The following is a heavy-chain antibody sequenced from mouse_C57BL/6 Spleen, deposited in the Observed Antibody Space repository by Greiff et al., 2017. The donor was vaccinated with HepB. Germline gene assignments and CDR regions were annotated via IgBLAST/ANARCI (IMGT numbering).Heavy chain of an antibody. V-gene: IGHV1-82*01. J-gene: IGHJ2*01. CDR3: ARYGLYYFDY. Sequence: VHLVESGPELVKPGASVKISCKASGYAFSSSWMNWVKQRPGKGLEWIGRIYPGDGDTNYNGKFKGKATLTADKSSSTAYMQLSSLTSEDSAVYFCARYGLYYFDYWGQGTTLTVSS. D-gene: IGHD1-1*02. CDR2: IYPGDGDT. CDR1: GYAFSSSW.